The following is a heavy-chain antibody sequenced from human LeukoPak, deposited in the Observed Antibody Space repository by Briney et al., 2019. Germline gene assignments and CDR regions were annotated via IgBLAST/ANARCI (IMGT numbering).Heavy chain of an antibody. D-gene: IGHD3-10*01. CDR1: GGTFSSYA. Sequence: ASVKVSCKASGGTFSSYAISWVRQAPGQGLEWMGGIIPIFGTANYAQKFQGRVTITTDESTSTAYMELSSLRSEDTAVYYCARVANYYGSGSYYNAWYYYYMDAWGKGTTVTVSS. CDR3: ARVANYYGSGSYYNAWYYYYMDA. CDR2: IIPIFGTA. V-gene: IGHV1-69*05. J-gene: IGHJ6*03.